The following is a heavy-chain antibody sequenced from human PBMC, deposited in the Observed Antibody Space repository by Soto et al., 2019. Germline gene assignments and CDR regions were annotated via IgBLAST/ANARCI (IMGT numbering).Heavy chain of an antibody. CDR1: GGSISRVGYY. CDR3: ASDKRASEAASPCAFDI. CDR2: ISDRGLT. J-gene: IGHJ3*02. Sequence: SETLSLTCTFSGGSISRVGYYSRWIRQHPGIALQYIAVISDRGLTHYIPPLKSRVTISVDTQKNQFSLKLSSVTAAATAVYYCASDKRASEAASPCAFDIWGQGTMVTVSS. V-gene: IGHV4-31*03. D-gene: IGHD2-15*01.